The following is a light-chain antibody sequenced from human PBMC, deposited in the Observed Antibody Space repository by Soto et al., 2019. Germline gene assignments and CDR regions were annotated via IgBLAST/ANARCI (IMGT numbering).Light chain of an antibody. CDR3: QQTYSTLVS. V-gene: IGKV1-39*01. Sequence: DIQMTQSPSSLSASVGDRVTITCRASQSISSYLNWYQQKPGKAPKLLIYAASSLQSGVPSRFSGSGSGTDFTLTISSLQPEDSGTYYCQQTYSTLVSFGGGTKVEIK. CDR2: AAS. J-gene: IGKJ4*01. CDR1: QSISSY.